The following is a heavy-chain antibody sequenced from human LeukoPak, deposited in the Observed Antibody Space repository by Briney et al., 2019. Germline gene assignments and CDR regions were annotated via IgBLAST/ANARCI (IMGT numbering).Heavy chain of an antibody. CDR2: IYTSGST. J-gene: IGHJ3*02. Sequence: SETLSLTCTVSGGSISSGSYYWSWIRQPAGKGLEWIGRIYTSGSTNYNPSLKSRVTISVDTSKNQFSLKLSSVTAADTAVYYCAREEGVPAAIQADDAFDIWGQGTMVTVSS. D-gene: IGHD2-2*02. CDR3: AREEGVPAAIQADDAFDI. CDR1: GGSISSGSYY. V-gene: IGHV4-61*02.